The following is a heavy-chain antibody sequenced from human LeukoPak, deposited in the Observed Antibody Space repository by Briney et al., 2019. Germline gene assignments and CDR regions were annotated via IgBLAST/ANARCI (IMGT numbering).Heavy chain of an antibody. CDR1: GGSFSGYY. CDR2: SKHSGGS. CDR3: ARGQREVRGVIITHFDY. J-gene: IGHJ4*02. V-gene: IGHV4-34*01. Sequence: KTSVILCFTCTVDGGSFSGYYWSWVRQPPGKGLEWIGESKHSGGSNYNPSLKGRVTISVDTSKNQFSLKLTSVTAADTAVYYCARGQREVRGVIITHFDYWGQGSLVTVSS. D-gene: IGHD3-10*01.